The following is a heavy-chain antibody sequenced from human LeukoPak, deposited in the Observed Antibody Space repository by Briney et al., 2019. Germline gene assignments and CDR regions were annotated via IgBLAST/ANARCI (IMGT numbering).Heavy chain of an antibody. Sequence: SQTLSLTCTVSGGSISSGDYYWSWIRQPPGKGLEWIGYIYYSGSTYYNPSLKSRVTISVDTSKNQFSLKLSSVTAADTAVYYCARTGRIAARPHYFDYWGQGTLVTVSS. CDR2: IYYSGST. D-gene: IGHD6-6*01. CDR1: GGSISSGDYY. J-gene: IGHJ4*02. V-gene: IGHV4-30-4*01. CDR3: ARTGRIAARPHYFDY.